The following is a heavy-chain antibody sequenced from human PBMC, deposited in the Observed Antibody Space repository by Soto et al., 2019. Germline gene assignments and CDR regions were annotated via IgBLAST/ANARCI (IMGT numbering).Heavy chain of an antibody. CDR2: IIPILGIA. V-gene: IGHV1-69*02. CDR3: ARASSGYDYLGGPRHTRAGMDV. J-gene: IGHJ6*02. CDR1: GGTFSSYT. D-gene: IGHD5-12*01. Sequence: QVQLVQSGAEVKKPGSSVKVSCKASGGTFSSYTISWVRQAPGQGLEWMGRIIPILGIANYAQKFQGRVTIHADKSTSTAYRELSSLRSEDTAVYYCARASSGYDYLGGPRHTRAGMDVWGQGTTVTVSS.